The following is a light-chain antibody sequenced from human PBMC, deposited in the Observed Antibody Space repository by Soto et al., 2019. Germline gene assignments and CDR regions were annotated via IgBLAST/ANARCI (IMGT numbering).Light chain of an antibody. Sequence: SYELTQPPSVSVSPGQTASITCSGDKLGDKFACWYQQKPGQSPVLVIYEDYKRPSGIPERFSGSNSGNTATLTISDTQAMDEAYYYCQAWDINTAVFGTGTKVTVL. CDR2: EDY. CDR3: QAWDINTAV. V-gene: IGLV3-1*01. CDR1: KLGDKF. J-gene: IGLJ1*01.